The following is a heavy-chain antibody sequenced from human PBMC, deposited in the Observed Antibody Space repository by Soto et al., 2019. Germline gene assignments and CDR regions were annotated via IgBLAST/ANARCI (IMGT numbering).Heavy chain of an antibody. V-gene: IGHV3-74*01. Sequence: GGSLRLSCAASGFTFSSYWMHWVRQAPGKGLVWVSRINSDGSSTSYADSVKGRFTISRDNAKNTLYLQMNSLRAKDTAVYYCARTDFWSGYRKYYYYYYMDVWGKGTTVTVSS. CDR3: ARTDFWSGYRKYYYYYYMDV. CDR1: GFTFSSYW. D-gene: IGHD3-3*01. CDR2: INSDGSST. J-gene: IGHJ6*03.